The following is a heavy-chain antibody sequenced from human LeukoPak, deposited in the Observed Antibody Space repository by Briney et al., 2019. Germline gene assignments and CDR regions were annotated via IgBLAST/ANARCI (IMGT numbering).Heavy chain of an antibody. CDR1: GFTFSSYA. D-gene: IGHD6-19*01. Sequence: GGSLRLSCAGSGFTFSSYAMSWVRQAPGEGLEWVSAISGSGGSTYYADSVKGRFTISRDNSKNTLYLQMNSLRAEDTAVYYCAKVQWLVRGGYFDYWGQGTLVTVSS. CDR2: ISGSGGST. CDR3: AKVQWLVRGGYFDY. J-gene: IGHJ4*02. V-gene: IGHV3-23*01.